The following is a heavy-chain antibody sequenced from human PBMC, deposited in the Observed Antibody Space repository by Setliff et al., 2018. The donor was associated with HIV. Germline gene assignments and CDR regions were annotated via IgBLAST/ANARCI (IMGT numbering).Heavy chain of an antibody. V-gene: IGHV3-33*01. CDR3: ARDDDTTSHYGLFEF. Sequence: PGGSLRLSCAASGFTLRSYGMHWVRQAPGKGLEWVTVLWFDGIRKYYADSVKGRFTISRDDSKNTVYLQMNSLRAEDTAVYYCARDDDTTSHYGLFEFWGQGTLVTVSS. CDR2: LWFDGIRK. D-gene: IGHD3-22*01. J-gene: IGHJ4*02. CDR1: GFTLRSYG.